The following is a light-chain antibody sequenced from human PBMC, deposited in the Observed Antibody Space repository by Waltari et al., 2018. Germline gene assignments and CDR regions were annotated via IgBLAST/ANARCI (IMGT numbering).Light chain of an antibody. CDR1: QSISKW. J-gene: IGKJ4*01. Sequence: DIRMTQSPSTLSASAGERVTISCRASQSISKWLAWYQQKPGKAPRLLIYEASTLQSGVPQRCSGTGAGTDSTLTISGLQPDDFATYYCEQYKSHSLRTFGGGTKVEI. CDR2: EAS. V-gene: IGKV1-5*03. CDR3: EQYKSHSLRT.